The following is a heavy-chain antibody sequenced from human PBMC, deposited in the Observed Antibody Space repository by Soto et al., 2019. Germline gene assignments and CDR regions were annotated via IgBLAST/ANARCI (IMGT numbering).Heavy chain of an antibody. J-gene: IGHJ5*02. V-gene: IGHV4-39*01. CDR2: IYYSGST. CDR1: GGSISSSSYY. CDR3: ARHNDPITIFGVVSWFDP. Sequence: SETLSLTCTVSGGSISSSSYYWGWIRQPPGKGLEWIGSIYYSGSTYYNPSLKSRVTISVDTSKNQFSLKLSSVTAADTAVYYCARHNDPITIFGVVSWFDPWGQGTLVTVSS. D-gene: IGHD3-3*01.